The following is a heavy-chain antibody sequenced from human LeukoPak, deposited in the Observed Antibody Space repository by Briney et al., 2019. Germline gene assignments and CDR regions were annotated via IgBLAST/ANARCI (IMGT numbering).Heavy chain of an antibody. J-gene: IGHJ6*02. V-gene: IGHV4-59*01. D-gene: IGHD2-2*01. Sequence: SETLSLTCTVSGGSISSYYWSWIRQPPGKGLEWIGYIYYSGSTNYNPSLKSRVTISVDTSKNQFSLKLSSVTAADTAVYYCARVAYCSSTSCYPAYYYGMDVWGQGTTVTVSS. CDR3: ARVAYCSSTSCYPAYYYGMDV. CDR1: GGSISSYY. CDR2: IYYSGST.